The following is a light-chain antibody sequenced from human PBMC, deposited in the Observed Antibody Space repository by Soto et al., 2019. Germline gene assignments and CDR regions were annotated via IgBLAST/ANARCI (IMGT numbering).Light chain of an antibody. CDR1: QNINRW. CDR2: DAS. CDR3: QQYHINSWT. Sequence: DLQMTQSPSTLSASVGDRVTITCRASQNINRWLAWYQQKPGKAPKVLIYDASRLDSVVPGRFSGSGSGTEFTLTISSLQPDDFATYYCQQYHINSWTFGQGTKVEIK. J-gene: IGKJ1*01. V-gene: IGKV1-5*01.